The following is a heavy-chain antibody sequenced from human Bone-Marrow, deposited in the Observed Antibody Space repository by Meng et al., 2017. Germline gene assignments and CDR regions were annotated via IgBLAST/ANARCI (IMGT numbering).Heavy chain of an antibody. D-gene: IGHD6-13*01. J-gene: IGHJ3*02. Sequence: ASVKVSCKASGYTFTSYGISWVRQAPGQGLEWMGWISAYNGNTNYAQKLQGRVTMTTDTSTNTAYMELRSLRSDDTAVYYCARDRAYSSSWWCAFDIWGQGTMVTVSS. CDR1: GYTFTSYG. CDR2: ISAYNGNT. CDR3: ARDRAYSSSWWCAFDI. V-gene: IGHV1-18*01.